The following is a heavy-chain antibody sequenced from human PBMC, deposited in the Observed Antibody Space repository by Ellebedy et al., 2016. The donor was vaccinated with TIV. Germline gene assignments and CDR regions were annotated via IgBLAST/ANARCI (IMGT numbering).Heavy chain of an antibody. CDR1: GGSFSGYY. D-gene: IGHD3-22*01. V-gene: IGHV4-34*01. Sequence: SETLSLXXAVYGGSFSGYYRSWIRQPPGKGLEWIGEINHSGSTNYNPSLKSRVTISVDTSKNQFSLKLSSVTAADTAVYYCARASSAGDSSGIYFDDWGQGTLVTVSS. CDR3: ARASSAGDSSGIYFDD. J-gene: IGHJ4*02. CDR2: INHSGST.